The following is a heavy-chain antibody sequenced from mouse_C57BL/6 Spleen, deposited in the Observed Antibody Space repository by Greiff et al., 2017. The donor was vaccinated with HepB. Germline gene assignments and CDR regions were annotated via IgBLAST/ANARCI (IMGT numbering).Heavy chain of an antibody. V-gene: IGHV2-9-1*01. CDR3: ARKSYYYGSEGWYFDV. J-gene: IGHJ1*03. Sequence: VKLMESGPGLVAPSQSLSITCTVSGFSLTSYAISWVRQPPGKGLEWLGVIWTGGGTNYNSALKSRLSISKDNSKSQVFLKMNSLQTDDTARYYCARKSYYYGSEGWYFDVWGTGTTVTVSS. CDR2: IWTGGGT. D-gene: IGHD1-1*01. CDR1: GFSLTSYA.